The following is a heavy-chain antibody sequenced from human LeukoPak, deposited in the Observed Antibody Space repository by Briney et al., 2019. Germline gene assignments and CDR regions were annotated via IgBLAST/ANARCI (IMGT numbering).Heavy chain of an antibody. V-gene: IGHV4-39*01. CDR3: ARLVRGDSSSWYRGHYYMDV. Sequence: PSETLSLTCTVSGGSISSSSYYWGWIRQPPGKGLEWIGSIYYSGSTYYNPSLKSRVTISVDTSKNQFSLKLSSVTAADTAVYYCARLVRGDSSSWYRGHYYMDVWGKGTTVTISS. CDR1: GGSISSSSYY. D-gene: IGHD6-13*01. CDR2: IYYSGST. J-gene: IGHJ6*03.